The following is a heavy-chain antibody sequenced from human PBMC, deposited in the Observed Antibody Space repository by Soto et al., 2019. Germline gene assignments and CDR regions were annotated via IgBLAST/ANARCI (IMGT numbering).Heavy chain of an antibody. J-gene: IGHJ6*03. CDR3: AREGTTVTGYYYYMDV. Sequence: QVQLQQWGAGLLKPSETLSLTCAVYGGSFSGYYWSWIRQPPGKGLEWIGEINHSGSTNYNPSLTSRVTISVDTSKNQFSLKLSSVTAADTAVYYCAREGTTVTGYYYYMDVWGKGTTVTVSS. CDR1: GGSFSGYY. CDR2: INHSGST. D-gene: IGHD4-17*01. V-gene: IGHV4-34*01.